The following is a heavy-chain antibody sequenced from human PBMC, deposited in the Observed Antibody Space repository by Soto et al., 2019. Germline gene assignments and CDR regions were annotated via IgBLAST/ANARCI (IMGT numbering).Heavy chain of an antibody. V-gene: IGHV3-21*01. D-gene: IGHD3-10*01. CDR3: ATTMVIDLATAEVCTLY. J-gene: IGHJ4*02. CDR1: GFTFSSYS. Sequence: GGSLRLSCAASGFTFSSYSMNWVRQAPGKGLEWVSSISSSSSYIYYADSVKGRFTISRDNAKNSLYLQMNSLRAEDTAVYYCATTMVIDLATAEVCTLYWGQGTPVTVS. CDR2: ISSSSSYI.